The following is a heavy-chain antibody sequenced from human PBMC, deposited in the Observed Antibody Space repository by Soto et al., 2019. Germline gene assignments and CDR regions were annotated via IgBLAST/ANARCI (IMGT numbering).Heavy chain of an antibody. CDR1: GYTFTSYA. Sequence: QVRLVQSGAEVKKPGASVKVSCQASGYTFTSYAMHWVRQAPGQRLEWMGWINAGNGNTKYSQKFQGSVTITRDTSASTAYMALSSMRSEDTAVYYCARAYGSGSYDYWGQGSLVTVSS. V-gene: IGHV1-3*01. J-gene: IGHJ4*02. CDR3: ARAYGSGSYDY. CDR2: INAGNGNT. D-gene: IGHD3-10*01.